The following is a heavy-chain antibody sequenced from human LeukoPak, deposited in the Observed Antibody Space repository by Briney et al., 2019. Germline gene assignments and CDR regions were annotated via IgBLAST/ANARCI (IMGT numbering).Heavy chain of an antibody. J-gene: IGHJ2*01. CDR2: ISSSSSYI. V-gene: IGHV3-21*01. CDR1: GFTFSSYS. D-gene: IGHD3-16*01. CDR3: ARSPRLEGITSPRYFDL. Sequence: GGSLRLSCAASGFTFSSYSMNWVRQAPGKGLEWVSSISSSSSYIYYADSVKGRFTISRDNAKNSLYLQMNSLRAEDTAVYYCARSPRLEGITSPRYFDLWGRGTLVTVSS.